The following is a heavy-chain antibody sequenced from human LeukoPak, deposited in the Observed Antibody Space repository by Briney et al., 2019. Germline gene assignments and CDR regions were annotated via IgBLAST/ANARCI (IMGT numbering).Heavy chain of an antibody. V-gene: IGHV4-59*01. CDR1: GGSISSYY. CDR3: ARGGSYYPFDY. Sequence: SETLSLTCTDSGGSISSYYWSWIRQPPGKGLEWIGYIYYSGSTNYNPSLKSRVTISVDTSKNQFSLKLSPVTAADTAVYYCARGGSYYPFDYWGQGTLVTVSS. D-gene: IGHD3-10*01. CDR2: IYYSGST. J-gene: IGHJ4*02.